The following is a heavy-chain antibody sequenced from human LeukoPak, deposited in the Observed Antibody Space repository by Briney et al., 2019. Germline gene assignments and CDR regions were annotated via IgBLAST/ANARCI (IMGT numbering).Heavy chain of an antibody. CDR2: ISSSGSTI. V-gene: IGHV3-48*03. D-gene: IGHD3-3*01. CDR1: GFTFSRYE. J-gene: IGHJ6*02. Sequence: GGSLRLSCAASGFTFSRYEMNWVRQAPRKGLEWVSYISSSGSTIYYADSVKGRFTISRDNDKNSLHLQMNSLRAEDTAVYYCASIGVVISTYYYYGMDVWGQGTTVTVSS. CDR3: ASIGVVISTYYYYGMDV.